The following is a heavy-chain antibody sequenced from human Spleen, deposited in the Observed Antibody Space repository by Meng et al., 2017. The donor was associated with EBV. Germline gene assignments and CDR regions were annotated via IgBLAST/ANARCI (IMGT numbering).Heavy chain of an antibody. CDR3: AREEDGGNPFAY. Sequence: QVPLGQSGAEVKKPGASVKVTCKASGGSFSNYAISWVRQAPGQGLEWMAGIIPIFGTPDYAQKFQGRVSITADESTNTAYMELTSLRSDDTAVYYCAREEDGGNPFAYWGQGTLVTVSS. CDR2: IIPIFGTP. D-gene: IGHD4-23*01. J-gene: IGHJ4*02. V-gene: IGHV1-69*01. CDR1: GGSFSNYA.